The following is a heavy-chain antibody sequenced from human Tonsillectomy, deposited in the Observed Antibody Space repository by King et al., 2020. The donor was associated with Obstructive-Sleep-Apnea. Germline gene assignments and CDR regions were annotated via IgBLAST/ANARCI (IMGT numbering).Heavy chain of an antibody. J-gene: IGHJ4*02. CDR3: TAELRYFDPPNY. V-gene: IGHV3-49*01. Sequence: VQLVESGGGLVQPGQSLRLSCTTSGFSFGDYALSWFRQAPGKGLEWVGFSRKQAYGGTTEYAASVKGRCTISRDGSKSIAYLQMNSLKTEDTAVYYCTAELRYFDPPNYWGQGTLVIVSS. CDR2: SRKQAYGGTT. CDR1: GFSFGDYA. D-gene: IGHD3-9*01.